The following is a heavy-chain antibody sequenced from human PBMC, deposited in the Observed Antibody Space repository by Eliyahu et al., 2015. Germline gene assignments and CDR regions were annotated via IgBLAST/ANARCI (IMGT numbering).Heavy chain of an antibody. D-gene: IGHD2-2*01. Sequence: ELQLLESGGGLVQPGGSLRLSCAAXGFTFSNXXXXWVRQAPGKGLEWVSTISGSGGSTYYADSVKGRFTISRDNSKNTLYLQMNSLRAEDTAVYYCAKVGGSGYCSAITCYAVDYWGQGTLVTVSS. CDR3: AKVGGSGYCSAITCYAVDY. V-gene: IGHV3-23*01. CDR2: ISGSGGST. J-gene: IGHJ4*02. CDR1: GFTFSNXX.